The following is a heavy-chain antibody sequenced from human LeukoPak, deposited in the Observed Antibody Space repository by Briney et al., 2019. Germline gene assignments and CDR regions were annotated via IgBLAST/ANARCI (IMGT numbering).Heavy chain of an antibody. CDR3: ARDNAPAGGGLDY. D-gene: IGHD2-2*01. CDR1: GFTVSSDH. V-gene: IGHV3-53*01. CDR2: IYTGGLT. J-gene: IGHJ4*02. Sequence: GGSLRLSCAASGFTVSSDHMTWVRQAPGKGLEWVSEIYTGGLTFYADSVTGRFTISRDNSKNTVYLQMNSLGVEDTARYYCARDNAPAGGGLDYWGQGTLVTVSS.